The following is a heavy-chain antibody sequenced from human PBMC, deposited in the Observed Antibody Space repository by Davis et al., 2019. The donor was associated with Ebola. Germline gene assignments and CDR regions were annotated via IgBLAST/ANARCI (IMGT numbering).Heavy chain of an antibody. CDR1: GYSFSSYW. D-gene: IGHD1-26*01. V-gene: IGHV5-51*01. Sequence: GESLKISCKASGYSFSSYWIAWVRQMPGKGLEWMGVIYPGDSDTRYSPSFQGQVTISVDKSISTAYLQWSSLKASDTAMYYCERRGYSGLAHGMDVWGQGTTVTVSS. CDR2: IYPGDSDT. J-gene: IGHJ6*02. CDR3: ERRGYSGLAHGMDV.